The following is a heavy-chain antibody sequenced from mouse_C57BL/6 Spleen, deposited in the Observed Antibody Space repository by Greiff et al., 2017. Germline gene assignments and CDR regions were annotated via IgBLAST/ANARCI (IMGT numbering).Heavy chain of an antibody. V-gene: IGHV1-26*01. D-gene: IGHD1-1*01. CDR2: INPNNGGT. CDR1: GYTFTDYY. CDR3: ARSDYGSGYVG. J-gene: IGHJ2*01. Sequence: EVQLQQSGPELVKPGASVKISCKASGYTFTDYYMNWVKQSHGKSLEWIGDINPNNGGTSYNQKFKGKATLTVDKSSSTAYMELRSLTSEDSACYYCARSDYGSGYVGWGQGTTLTVSS.